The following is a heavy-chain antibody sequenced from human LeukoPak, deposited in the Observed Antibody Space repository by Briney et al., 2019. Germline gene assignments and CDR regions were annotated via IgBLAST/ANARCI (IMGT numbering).Heavy chain of an antibody. V-gene: IGHV4-38-2*01. J-gene: IGHJ4*02. CDR1: GYSISRGYY. Sequence: KSSEPLSLTCGVSGYSISRGYYWARLRPPPGRGLGWIGTIYHTARTYYTPSLGSRVTISVDTSENEFSLNMNSVTAADTAVYYCARAGWIITSGIDYWGQEALVTVSP. D-gene: IGHD3-10*01. CDR3: ARAGWIITSGIDY. CDR2: IYHTART.